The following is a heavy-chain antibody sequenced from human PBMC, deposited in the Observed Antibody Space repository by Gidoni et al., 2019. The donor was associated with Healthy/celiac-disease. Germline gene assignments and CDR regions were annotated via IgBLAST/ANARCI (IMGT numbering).Heavy chain of an antibody. V-gene: IGHV1-69*01. Sequence: QVQLVQSGAEVKKPGSSVKVSCKASGGTFSSYANTRVRHAPGQGLEWLGGIIPIFGTANYAQKFQGRVTITADESTSTAYMELSSLRSEDTAVYYCARVGPGITGPTSDYGSGILLDPWGQGTLVTVSS. CDR2: IIPIFGTA. D-gene: IGHD3-10*01. J-gene: IGHJ5*02. CDR3: ARVGPGITGPTSDYGSGILLDP. CDR1: GGTFSSYA.